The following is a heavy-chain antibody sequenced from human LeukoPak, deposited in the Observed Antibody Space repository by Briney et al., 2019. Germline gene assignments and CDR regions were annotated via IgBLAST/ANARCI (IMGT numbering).Heavy chain of an antibody. V-gene: IGHV3-48*01. CDR1: GFTFNTYS. D-gene: IGHD3-22*01. J-gene: IGHJ4*02. CDR2: ISSRSDTI. Sequence: GGSLRLSCPASGFTFNTYSLNWVRQAPGKGLEWVSYISSRSDTIYYADSVKGRFTISRDNAQNSLYLQMNSLRAEDTAVYYCARAGSIVYYDSSGLCDYWGQGTLVTVSS. CDR3: ARAGSIVYYDSSGLCDY.